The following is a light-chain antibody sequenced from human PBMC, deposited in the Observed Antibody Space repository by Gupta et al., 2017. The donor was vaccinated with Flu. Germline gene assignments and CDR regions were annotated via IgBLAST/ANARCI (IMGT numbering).Light chain of an antibody. Sequence: DIQMTQSPSTLSASVGDRVTITCRASQTINYWLDWYQQKPGKAPKLLVYRASVLEDGVPSRFSGSGSGTDFTLTISSLQPDDFATYYCQQYNSYSQAFGQGAKVEIK. CDR1: QTINYW. V-gene: IGKV1-5*03. J-gene: IGKJ1*01. CDR3: QQYNSYSQA. CDR2: RAS.